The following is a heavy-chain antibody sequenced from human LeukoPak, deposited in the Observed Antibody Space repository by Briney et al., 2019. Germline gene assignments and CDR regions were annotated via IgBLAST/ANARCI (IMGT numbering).Heavy chain of an antibody. V-gene: IGHV3-30*02. CDR2: IWYDGSNK. D-gene: IGHD3-22*01. CDR3: AKAYYYDSSGLFDY. Sequence: PGGSLRLSCAASGFTFSSYGMHWVRQAPGKGLEWVEVIWYDGSNKYYADSVKGRFTISRDNSKNTLYLQMNSLRAEDTAVYYCAKAYYYDSSGLFDYWGQGTLVTVSS. J-gene: IGHJ4*02. CDR1: GFTFSSYG.